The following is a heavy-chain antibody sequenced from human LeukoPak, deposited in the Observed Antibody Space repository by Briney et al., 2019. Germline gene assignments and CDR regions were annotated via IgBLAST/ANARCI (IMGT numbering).Heavy chain of an antibody. J-gene: IGHJ5*02. CDR3: AKIPAGSSIPWFDP. D-gene: IGHD6-6*01. Sequence: GGSLRLSCAASGFAFSSYAMSWVRQAPGKGLEWVSAISGSGGSTYYADSVKGRFTISRDNSKNTLYLQMNSLRAEDTAVYYCAKIPAGSSIPWFDPWGQGTLVTVSS. CDR1: GFAFSSYA. V-gene: IGHV3-23*01. CDR2: ISGSGGST.